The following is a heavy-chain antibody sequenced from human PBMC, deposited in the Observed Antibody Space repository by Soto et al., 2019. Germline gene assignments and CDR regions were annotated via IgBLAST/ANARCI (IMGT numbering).Heavy chain of an antibody. CDR2: IIPILGIA. V-gene: IGHV1-69*02. Sequence: QVQLAQSGAEVKKPGSSVKVSCKASGGTFSSYTISWVRQAPGQGLEWMGRIIPILGIANYAQKFQGRVTITADKFTSTAYMELRSLRSGYTDVYYCARDVCTGDAFDSWGKGIMDAVSS. CDR3: ARDVCTGDAFDS. J-gene: IGHJ3*02. CDR1: GGTFSSYT. D-gene: IGHD3-10*02.